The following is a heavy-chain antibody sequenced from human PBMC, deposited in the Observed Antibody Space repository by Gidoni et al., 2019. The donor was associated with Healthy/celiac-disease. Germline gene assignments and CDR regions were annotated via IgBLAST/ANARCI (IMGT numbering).Heavy chain of an antibody. J-gene: IGHJ4*02. CDR1: GGSISRSSYY. D-gene: IGHD1-26*01. CDR2: IYYSGST. CDR3: ARRRVTGAKQSPTPQLLTIDY. Sequence: QLQLQESGPGLVKPSETLSLTCTVPGGSISRSSYYWGWIRQPPGKGLEWIGSIYYSGSTYYNPSLKSRVTISVDTSKSQFSLKLSSVTAADTAVYYCARRRVTGAKQSPTPQLLTIDYWGQGTLVTVSS. V-gene: IGHV4-39*01.